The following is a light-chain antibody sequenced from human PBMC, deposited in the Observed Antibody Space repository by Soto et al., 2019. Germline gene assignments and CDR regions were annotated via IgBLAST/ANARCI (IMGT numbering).Light chain of an antibody. Sequence: EIVMTQSPATLSVSPGERATLSCRASQSVSSNLAWYQQKPGQAPRLLIYGASTRATVIPARFSGSGSGTELTLTISSLQSEDFAVYYCQQYNNWPPWTFGQGTKVEIK. CDR3: QQYNNWPPWT. J-gene: IGKJ1*01. V-gene: IGKV3-15*01. CDR1: QSVSSN. CDR2: GAS.